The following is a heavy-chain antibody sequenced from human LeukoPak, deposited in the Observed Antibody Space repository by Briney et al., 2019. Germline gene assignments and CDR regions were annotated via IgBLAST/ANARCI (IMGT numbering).Heavy chain of an antibody. J-gene: IGHJ4*02. V-gene: IGHV1-18*01. Sequence: ASVKVSCKASGYTFNSYSVSWVRQAPGQGLEWMGWISAYNGNTNYAQKLQGGVTMTTDTSTSTAYMELRSLRSDDTAVYYCARVKRSITIFGVDRRALDYWGQGTLVTVSS. CDR3: ARVKRSITIFGVDRRALDY. D-gene: IGHD3-3*01. CDR2: ISAYNGNT. CDR1: GYTFNSYS.